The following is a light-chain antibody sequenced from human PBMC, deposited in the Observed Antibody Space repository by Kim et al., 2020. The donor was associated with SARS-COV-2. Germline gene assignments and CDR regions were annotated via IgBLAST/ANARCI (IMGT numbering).Light chain of an antibody. V-gene: IGLV1-47*01. CDR1: SSNIGSNY. CDR2: RNN. CDR3: AAWDDSLSGWV. Sequence: ELTQPPSASGTPGQRVTISCSGSSSNIGSNYVYWYQQLPGTAPKLLIYRNNQRPSGVTDRFSGSKSGTSASLAISGLRSEDEADYYCAAWDDSLSGWVFGGGTKLTVL. J-gene: IGLJ3*02.